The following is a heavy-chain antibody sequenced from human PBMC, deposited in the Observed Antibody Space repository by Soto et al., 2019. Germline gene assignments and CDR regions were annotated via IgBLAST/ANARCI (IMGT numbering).Heavy chain of an antibody. CDR1: GFTFSSYA. V-gene: IGHV3-33*03. Sequence: QVQLVESGGGVVQPGRSLRLSCAASGFTFSSYAMHWVRQTPGRGLEWVAAIGYDGSQKYYAESVRGRFTISRDNSKYTLDLQMDSLTVEDTAVYYCTRAPATEWYFDLWGRGTPLSVSS. CDR2: IGYDGSQK. J-gene: IGHJ2*01. CDR3: TRAPATEWYFDL.